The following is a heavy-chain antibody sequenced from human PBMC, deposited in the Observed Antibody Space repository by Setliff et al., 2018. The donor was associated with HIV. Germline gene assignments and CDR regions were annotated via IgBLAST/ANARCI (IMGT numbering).Heavy chain of an antibody. J-gene: IGHJ6*02. CDR2: ISPYNGHT. CDR1: GYTFKTYG. CDR3: ARLGSGWSDSYYYAMDI. D-gene: IGHD6-19*01. V-gene: IGHV1-18*01. Sequence: ASVKVSCKASGYTFKTYGISWVRQAPGHGLEWMGWISPYNGHTKYAEKFQGRLTITTDQIMTTAYMELRSLRSDDTAVYFCARLGSGWSDSYYYAMDIWGQGTTVTVSS.